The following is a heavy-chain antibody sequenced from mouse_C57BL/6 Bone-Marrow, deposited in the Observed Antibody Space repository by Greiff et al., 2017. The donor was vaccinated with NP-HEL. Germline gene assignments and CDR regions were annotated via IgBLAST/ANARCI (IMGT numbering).Heavy chain of an antibody. Sequence: QVQLQQPGAELVKPGASVKLSCKASGYTFTSYTMHWVKQRPGQGLEWIGYINPSSGYTKYNQKFKDKATLTADKSSSTAYMQLSSLTSEDSAVYYCARGRLAVVAPMDYWGQGTSVTVSS. J-gene: IGHJ4*01. V-gene: IGHV1S26*01. D-gene: IGHD1-1*01. CDR1: GYTFTSYT. CDR2: INPSSGYT. CDR3: ARGRLAVVAPMDY.